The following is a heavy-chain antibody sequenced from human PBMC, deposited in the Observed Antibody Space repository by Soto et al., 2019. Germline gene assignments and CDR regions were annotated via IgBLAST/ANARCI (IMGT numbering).Heavy chain of an antibody. CDR3: ARDQGGTTLYYHGMDV. CDR1: GFTFSSYA. J-gene: IGHJ6*02. V-gene: IGHV3-30-3*01. Sequence: QVQLVESGGGVVQPGRSLRLSCAASGFTFSSYAMHWVRQAPGQGLEWVALISYDGSNKYYADSVKGPLTISRDNSKNTLYLQMNSLRPEDTAVYHCARDQGGTTLYYHGMDVWGQGTTVTVSS. D-gene: IGHD1-7*01. CDR2: ISYDGSNK.